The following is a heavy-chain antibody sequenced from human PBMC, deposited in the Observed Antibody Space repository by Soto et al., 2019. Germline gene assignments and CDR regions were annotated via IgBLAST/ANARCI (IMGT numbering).Heavy chain of an antibody. J-gene: IGHJ6*02. CDR3: ARDRLYYYYYGMDV. CDR1: GFTSSSYS. Sequence: GGSLRLSCAASGFTSSSYSMNWVRQAPGKGLEWVSYISSTSSTIYYADSVKGRFTISRDNAKNSVYLQMNSLRDEDTAVYYCARDRLYYYYYGMDVWGQGTTVTVSS. D-gene: IGHD6-25*01. CDR2: ISSTSSTI. V-gene: IGHV3-48*02.